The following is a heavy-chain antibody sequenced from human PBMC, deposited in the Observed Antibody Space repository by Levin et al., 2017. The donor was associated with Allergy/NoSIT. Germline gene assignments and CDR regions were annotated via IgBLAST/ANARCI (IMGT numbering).Heavy chain of an antibody. CDR2: ISYDGSNK. J-gene: IGHJ6*02. CDR1: GFTFSSYA. V-gene: IGHV3-30-3*01. CDR3: ASPPRGYDLPWGYYYYGMDV. D-gene: IGHD3-3*01. Sequence: PGGSLRLSCAASGFTFSSYAMHWVRQAPGKGLEWVAVISYDGSNKYYADSVKGRFTISRDNSKNTLYLQMNSLRAEDTAVYYCASPPRGYDLPWGYYYYGMDVWGQGTTVTVSS.